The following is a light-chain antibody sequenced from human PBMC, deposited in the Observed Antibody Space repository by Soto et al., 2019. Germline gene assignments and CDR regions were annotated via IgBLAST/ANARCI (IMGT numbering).Light chain of an antibody. CDR1: QDIGSS. V-gene: IGKV1-16*01. J-gene: IGKJ1*01. CDR2: AAS. CDR3: QQYNSYPRT. Sequence: DIQMTQSPSSLSVSVGDRVTITCRASQDIGSSLGWFQQKPGKAPKSLIYAASTLQVGVPSWFSSSGSGTDFILTISSLQPEDFATYYCQQYNSYPRTFGQGTKVEIK.